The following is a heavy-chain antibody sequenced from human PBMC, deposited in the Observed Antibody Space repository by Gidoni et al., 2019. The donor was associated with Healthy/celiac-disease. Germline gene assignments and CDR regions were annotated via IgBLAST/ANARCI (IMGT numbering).Heavy chain of an antibody. CDR2: IYYSGST. J-gene: IGHJ6*02. Sequence: QVQLQESGPGLVKPSQTLSLTCTVSGGSISRGGYYWSWIRQHPGKGLEWIGYIYYSGSTYYNPSLKSRVTISVDTSKNQFSLKLSSVTAADTAVYYCARDSSLYYDSSGGGMDVWGQGTTVTVSS. CDR3: ARDSSLYYDSSGGGMDV. D-gene: IGHD3-22*01. CDR1: GGSISRGGYY. V-gene: IGHV4-31*03.